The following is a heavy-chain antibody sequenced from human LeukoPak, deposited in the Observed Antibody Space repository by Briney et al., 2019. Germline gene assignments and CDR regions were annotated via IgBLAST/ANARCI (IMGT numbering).Heavy chain of an antibody. D-gene: IGHD1-26*01. J-gene: IGHJ6*02. Sequence: PGGSLRLSCAASGFTFSSYGMHWVRQAPGKGLEWVAVISYDGSSKYYTDSVKGRFTISRDNSKNPLSLQMNSLRVEDTAVYYCAKVSGSYLGYYYYHMDVWGQGTTVTVSS. CDR1: GFTFSSYG. V-gene: IGHV3-30*18. CDR3: AKVSGSYLGYYYYHMDV. CDR2: ISYDGSSK.